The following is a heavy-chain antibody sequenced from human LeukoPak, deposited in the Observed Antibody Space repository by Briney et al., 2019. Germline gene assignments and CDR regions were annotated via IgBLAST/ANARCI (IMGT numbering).Heavy chain of an antibody. CDR1: GFTFSSYA. CDR3: ARAIYCSGGSCSPFSFGMDV. Sequence: GGSLRLSCAASGFTFSSYAMHWVRQAPGKGLEWVAVISYDGSNKYYADSVKGRFTISRDNSKNTLYLQMNSLRAEDTAVYYCARAIYCSGGSCSPFSFGMDVWGQGTTVTVSS. CDR2: ISYDGSNK. J-gene: IGHJ6*02. V-gene: IGHV3-30-3*01. D-gene: IGHD2-15*01.